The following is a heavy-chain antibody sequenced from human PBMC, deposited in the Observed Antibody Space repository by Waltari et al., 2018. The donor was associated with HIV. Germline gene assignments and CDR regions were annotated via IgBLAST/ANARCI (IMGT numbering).Heavy chain of an antibody. CDR1: GYSFTSYW. J-gene: IGHJ3*02. CDR3: ASVIVVVTAGAFDI. D-gene: IGHD2-21*02. Sequence: EVQLVQSGAEVKKPGESLRISCKGSGYSFTSYWISWVGQMPGKGLDWMGRIVPIDSYTNYSPSCQGHVTIAADKSISAAYLQWSSLKASDTAMYYCASVIVVVTAGAFDIWGQGTMVTVSS. CDR2: IVPIDSYT. V-gene: IGHV5-10-1*01.